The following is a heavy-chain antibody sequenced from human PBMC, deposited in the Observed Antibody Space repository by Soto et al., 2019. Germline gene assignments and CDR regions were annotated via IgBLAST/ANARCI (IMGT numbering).Heavy chain of an antibody. CDR3: AREDIAYCGGDCYPDW. J-gene: IGHJ1*01. D-gene: IGHD2-21*02. CDR1: GFTFSSYG. V-gene: IGHV3-33*01. Sequence: QVQLVESGGGVVQPGRSLRLSCAASGFTFSSYGMHWVRQAPGKGLEWVAVIWYDGSNKYYADSVKGRFTISRDNSKNTLYVQMISLGAGDTDVYYCAREDIAYCGGDCYPDWWGQGTLVTVSS. CDR2: IWYDGSNK.